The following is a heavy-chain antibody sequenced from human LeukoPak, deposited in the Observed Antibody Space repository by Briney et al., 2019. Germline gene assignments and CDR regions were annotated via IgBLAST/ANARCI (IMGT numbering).Heavy chain of an antibody. CDR2: INQDGSEK. J-gene: IGHJ4*02. CDR1: GFTFSSYW. D-gene: IGHD3-22*01. CDR3: ARFSYYYDSSGPED. V-gene: IGHV3-7*01. Sequence: PGGSLRLSCAASGFTFSSYWMSWVRQAPGKGLEWVANINQDGSEKYYVDSVKGRFTISRDNAKNSLYLQMNSLRAEDTAVYYCARFSYYYDSSGPEDWGQGTLVTVSS.